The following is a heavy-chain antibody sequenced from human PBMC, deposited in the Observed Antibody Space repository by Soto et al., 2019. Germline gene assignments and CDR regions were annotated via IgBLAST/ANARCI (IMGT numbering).Heavy chain of an antibody. Sequence: SETLSLTCTVSGGSIRSSDYYWSWIRQPPGKGLEWIGNIYDSGSTSYNPSLKSRVTISVDTSKNQFSLKVSSVTAADTAVYYCARRQSSSWYGLWGQGTLVTVSS. J-gene: IGHJ4*02. CDR3: ARRQSSSWYGL. D-gene: IGHD6-13*01. CDR1: GGSIRSSDYY. V-gene: IGHV4-39*01. CDR2: IYDSGST.